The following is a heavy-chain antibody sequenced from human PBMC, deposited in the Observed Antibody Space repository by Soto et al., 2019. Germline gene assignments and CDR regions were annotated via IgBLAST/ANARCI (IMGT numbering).Heavy chain of an antibody. CDR2: INPNSGGT. Sequence: ASVKVSCKASGYTFAGYYMHWVRQAPGQGLEWMGWINPNSGGTNYAQKFQGRVTMTRDTSISTAYMELSRLRSDDTAVYYCATYYTVTLYYYYYGMDVWGQGTTVTVSS. CDR1: GYTFAGYY. D-gene: IGHD4-4*01. V-gene: IGHV1-2*02. J-gene: IGHJ6*02. CDR3: ATYYTVTLYYYYYGMDV.